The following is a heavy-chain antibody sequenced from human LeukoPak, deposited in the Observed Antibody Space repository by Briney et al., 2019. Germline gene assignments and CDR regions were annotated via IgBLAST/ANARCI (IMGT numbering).Heavy chain of an antibody. D-gene: IGHD6-6*01. J-gene: IGHJ4*02. V-gene: IGHV1-3*04. CDR2: ITTGDGNT. CDR3: ARAGTRAARRFNWLDY. Sequence: ASVKVSYKASRYTFTSYAMHWVRQAPGQGLEWLVWITTGDGNTKYSQNFQSRVTITRDTSASTAYMELSSLRSEDTAVYYCARAGTRAARRFNWLDYWGQGTLVTVSS. CDR1: RYTFTSYA.